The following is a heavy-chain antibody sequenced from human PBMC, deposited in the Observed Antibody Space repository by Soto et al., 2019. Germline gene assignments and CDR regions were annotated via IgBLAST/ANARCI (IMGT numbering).Heavy chain of an antibody. CDR1: GGSISSYY. CDR3: ARQVGDYIWGSYRYTWNDAFDI. D-gene: IGHD3-16*02. J-gene: IGHJ3*02. V-gene: IGHV4-59*08. CDR2: IYYSGST. Sequence: QVQLQESGPGLVKPSETLSLTCTVSGGSISSYYWSWIRQPPGKGLEWIGYIYYSGSTNYNPSLKSRGTISVDTSKNQFSLKLSSVTGAYTAVYYCARQVGDYIWGSYRYTWNDAFDILGQGTMVTVSS.